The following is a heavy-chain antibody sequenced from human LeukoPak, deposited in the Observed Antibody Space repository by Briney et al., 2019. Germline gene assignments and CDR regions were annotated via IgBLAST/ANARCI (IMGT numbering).Heavy chain of an antibody. CDR1: GGTFSSCG. Sequence: GASVKVSCKASGGTFSSCGISWVRQAPGQGLEWMGRIIPIFGTANYAQKFQGRVTITTDESTSTAYMELSSLRSEDTAVYYCARGQGYFDYWGQGTLVTVSS. CDR2: IIPIFGTA. J-gene: IGHJ4*02. V-gene: IGHV1-69*05. CDR3: ARGQGYFDY.